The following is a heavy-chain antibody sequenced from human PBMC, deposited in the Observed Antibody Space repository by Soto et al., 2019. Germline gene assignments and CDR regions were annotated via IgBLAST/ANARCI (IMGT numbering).Heavy chain of an antibody. CDR3: ARSNRGVRDGAFDI. CDR2: INPNSGGT. V-gene: IGHV1-2*04. J-gene: IGHJ3*02. CDR1: GYTFTGYY. Sequence: GASVKVSCKASGYTFTGYYLHWVRQAPGQGLEWMGWINPNSGGTNYAQKFQGWVTMTRDTSISTAYMELSRLRSDDTAVYYCARSNRGVRDGAFDIWGQGTMVTVSS. D-gene: IGHD3-10*01.